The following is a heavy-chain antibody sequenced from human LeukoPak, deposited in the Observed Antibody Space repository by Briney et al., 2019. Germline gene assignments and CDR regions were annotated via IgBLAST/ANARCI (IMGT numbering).Heavy chain of an antibody. D-gene: IGHD6-13*01. J-gene: IGHJ4*02. CDR2: INHSGST. CDR3: ARESPVGVSQYYFDY. Sequence: SETLSLTCAVCGGSFSGYYWSWIRQPPGKGLEWIGEINHSGSTNYNPSLKSRVTMSVDTSKNQFSLKLSSVTAADTAVYYCARESPVGVSQYYFDYWGQGTLVTVSS. CDR1: GGSFSGYY. V-gene: IGHV4-34*01.